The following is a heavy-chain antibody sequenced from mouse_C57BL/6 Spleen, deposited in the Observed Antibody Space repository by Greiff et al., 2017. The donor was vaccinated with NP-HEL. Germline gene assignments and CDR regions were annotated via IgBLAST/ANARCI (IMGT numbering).Heavy chain of an antibody. D-gene: IGHD1-1*01. CDR2: IDPSDSYT. J-gene: IGHJ1*03. Sequence: QVQLQQPGAELVMPGASVKLSCKASGYTFTSYWMHWVKQRPGQGLEWIGEIDPSDSYTNYNQKFKGKSTLTVDKSSSTAYMQLSSLTSGDSAVYYRARSFITTGAGGYFDVWGTGTTVTVSS. CDR3: ARSFITTGAGGYFDV. V-gene: IGHV1-69*01. CDR1: GYTFTSYW.